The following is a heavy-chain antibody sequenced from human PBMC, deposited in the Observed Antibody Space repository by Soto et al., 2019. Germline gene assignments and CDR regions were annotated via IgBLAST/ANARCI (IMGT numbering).Heavy chain of an antibody. CDR2: ISYDGSNK. V-gene: IGHV3-30*18. CDR3: AKEPKVGAYFDY. J-gene: IGHJ4*02. D-gene: IGHD1-26*01. CDR1: GFTFSSYG. Sequence: GGSLRLSCAASGFTFSSYGMHWVRQAPGKGLEWVAVISYDGSNKYYADSVKGRFTISRDNSKNTLYLQMNSLRAEDTAVYYCAKEPKVGAYFDYWGQGTLVTVSS.